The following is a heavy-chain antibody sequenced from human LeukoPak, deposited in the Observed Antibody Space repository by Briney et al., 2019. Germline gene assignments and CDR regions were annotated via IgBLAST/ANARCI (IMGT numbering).Heavy chain of an antibody. CDR3: ARYEVVAAVSGMDV. D-gene: IGHD2-15*01. V-gene: IGHV1-8*01. Sequence: GASVKVSCKASGYTFTSYDINWVRQATGQGLEWMGWMNPNSGNTGYAQKFQGRVTMTRKTSISTAYMELSSLRSEDTAVYYCARYEVVAAVSGMDVWGQGTTVTVSS. J-gene: IGHJ6*02. CDR2: MNPNSGNT. CDR1: GYTFTSYD.